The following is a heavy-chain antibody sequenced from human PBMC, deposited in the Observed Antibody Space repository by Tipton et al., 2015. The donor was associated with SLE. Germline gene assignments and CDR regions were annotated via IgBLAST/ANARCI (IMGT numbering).Heavy chain of an antibody. D-gene: IGHD6-13*01. J-gene: IGHJ6*03. Sequence: TLSLTCAVYGGSFSGYSWSWIRQPPGKGLEWIGEIDHFGNTNYNPSLKSRVTVSVDTSKNQFSLKLSSVTAADTAVYYCARVSGGIAYMDVWGQGSTVTVSS. CDR1: GGSFSGYS. CDR3: ARVSGGIAYMDV. V-gene: IGHV4-34*01. CDR2: IDHFGNT.